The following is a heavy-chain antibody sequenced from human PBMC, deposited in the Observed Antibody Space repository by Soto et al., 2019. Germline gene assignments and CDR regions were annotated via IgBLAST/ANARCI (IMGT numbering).Heavy chain of an antibody. Sequence: PSETLSLTCAVSGYSISSGYYWGWIRQPPGKGLEWIGSIYHSGSTYYNPSLKSRVTISVDTSKNQFSLKLSSVTAADTAVYYCARDSYSSSSGYYYGMDVWGQGTTVTVSS. CDR2: IYHSGST. CDR3: ARDSYSSSSGYYYGMDV. D-gene: IGHD6-6*01. J-gene: IGHJ6*02. CDR1: GYSISSGYY. V-gene: IGHV4-38-2*02.